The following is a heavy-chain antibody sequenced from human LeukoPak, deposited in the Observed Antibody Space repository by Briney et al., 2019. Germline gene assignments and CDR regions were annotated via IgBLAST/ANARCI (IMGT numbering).Heavy chain of an antibody. CDR1: GGSFSSYY. V-gene: IGHV4-34*01. CDR2: VNYSGGT. Sequence: SETLSLTCAVYGGSFSSYYWTWIRQPPGKGLEWIGEVNYSGGTKYNPSLKSRVTISVDTSKNQFSLKLSSVTAADTAVYYCARDSGTTGEVKFDPWGQGTLVTVSS. CDR3: ARDSGTTGEVKFDP. D-gene: IGHD3-10*01. J-gene: IGHJ5*02.